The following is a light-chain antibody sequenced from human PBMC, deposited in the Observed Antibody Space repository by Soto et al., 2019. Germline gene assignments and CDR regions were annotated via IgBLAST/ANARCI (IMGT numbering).Light chain of an antibody. J-gene: IGKJ4*01. CDR1: QSIGRF. CDR3: QQLNKYPST. Sequence: DIQMTQSPSSLSASVGDRVSITCRASQSIGRFLNWYQQKPGKAPKILIYAASSLQSGVPSRFSGSGSGTDFTLTISSLQPEDFATYYCQQLNKYPSTFGGGTKV. V-gene: IGKV1-39*01. CDR2: AAS.